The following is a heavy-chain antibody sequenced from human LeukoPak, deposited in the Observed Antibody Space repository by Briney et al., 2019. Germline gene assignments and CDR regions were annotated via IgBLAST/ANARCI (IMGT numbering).Heavy chain of an antibody. CDR2: IYYSGTT. J-gene: IGHJ6*02. CDR3: AREDPQTTVPEGMDV. CDR1: GGSISYYY. V-gene: IGHV4-59*01. Sequence: SEALSLTSPVSGGSISYYYWGWIRPSPGKGREWIGYIYYSGTTNYNPFLKSRVTISVDTSKNQFSLQLRSVTAADTAVYYCAREDPQTTVPEGMDVWGQGTTVTVSS. D-gene: IGHD4-17*01.